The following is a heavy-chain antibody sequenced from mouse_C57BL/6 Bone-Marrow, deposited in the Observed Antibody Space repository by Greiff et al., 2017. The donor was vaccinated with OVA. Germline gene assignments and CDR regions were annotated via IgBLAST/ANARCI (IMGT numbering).Heavy chain of an antibody. Sequence: VQLKQSGAELVRPGASVKLSCTASGFNIKDDYMHWVKQRPEQGLEWIGWIDPENGDTEYASKFQGKATITADTSSNTAYLQLSSLTSEDTAVYYCTTRISWFAYWGQGTLVTVSA. D-gene: IGHD1-3*01. CDR3: TTRISWFAY. CDR1: GFNIKDDY. CDR2: IDPENGDT. J-gene: IGHJ3*01. V-gene: IGHV14-4*01.